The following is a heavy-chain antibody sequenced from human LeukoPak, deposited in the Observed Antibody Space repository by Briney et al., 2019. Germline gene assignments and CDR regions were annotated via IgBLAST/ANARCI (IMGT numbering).Heavy chain of an antibody. CDR3: ARDGSSSSSVYYYYGMDV. V-gene: IGHV1-18*01. Sequence: ASVKVSCKASGHTFTSYGISWVRQAPGQGLEWMGWISAYNGNTNYAQKLQGRVTMTTDTSTSTAYMELRSLRSDDTAVYYCARDGSSSSSVYYYYGMDVWGQGTTVTVSS. D-gene: IGHD6-6*01. CDR2: ISAYNGNT. J-gene: IGHJ6*02. CDR1: GHTFTSYG.